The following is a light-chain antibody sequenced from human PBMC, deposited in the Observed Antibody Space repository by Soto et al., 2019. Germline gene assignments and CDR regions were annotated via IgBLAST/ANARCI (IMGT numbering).Light chain of an antibody. CDR3: QKYNSAPFT. CDR1: QSVSSN. J-gene: IGKJ3*01. CDR2: GAS. Sequence: EIVMTQSPATLSVSPGERATLSCRASQSVSSNLAWYQQKPGQAPRLLIYGASTRATGIPARFSGSGSGTDFTLTISSLQSEDFAVYYCQKYNSAPFTFGPGTKVDIK. V-gene: IGKV3-15*01.